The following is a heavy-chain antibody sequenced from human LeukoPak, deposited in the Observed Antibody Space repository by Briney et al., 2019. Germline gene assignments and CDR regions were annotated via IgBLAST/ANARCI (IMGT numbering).Heavy chain of an antibody. V-gene: IGHV1-3*01. J-gene: IGHJ5*02. CDR1: GYIFINYA. D-gene: IGHD3-3*01. Sequence: GASVKVSCKASGYIFINYAIHWVRQAPGQRLEWMGWINAGNGNTKYSQKFQGRVTITRDTSASTAYMELSSLRSEDTAVYYCARDRKVLRFISSNWFDPWGQGTLVTVSS. CDR3: ARDRKVLRFISSNWFDP. CDR2: INAGNGNT.